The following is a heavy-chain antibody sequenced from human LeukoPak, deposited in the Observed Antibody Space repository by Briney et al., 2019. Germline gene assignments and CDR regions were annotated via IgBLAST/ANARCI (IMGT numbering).Heavy chain of an antibody. CDR2: IYWNDDK. Sequence: SGPTLVRPTQTLTLTCTFSGFSLSTSAVGVGWIRQPPGKALEWLALIYWNDDKRYSPSLKSRLTITKDTSKNQVVLTMSDMDPVDTATYYCAHFYYSDSTGRIFDYWGQGTLVTVSS. V-gene: IGHV2-5*01. J-gene: IGHJ4*02. CDR3: AHFYYSDSTGRIFDY. D-gene: IGHD3-22*01. CDR1: GFSLSTSAVG.